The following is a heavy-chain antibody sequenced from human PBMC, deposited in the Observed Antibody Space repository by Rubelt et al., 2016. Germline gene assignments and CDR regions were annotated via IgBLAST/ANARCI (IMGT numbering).Heavy chain of an antibody. V-gene: IGHV4-39*01. Sequence: SGSTYYNPSLKSRVTISVDTSKNQFSLKLSSVTAADTAVYYCARAGDGYNYFDYWGQGTLVTVSS. CDR3: ARAGDGYNYFDY. D-gene: IGHD5-24*01. J-gene: IGHJ4*02. CDR2: SGST.